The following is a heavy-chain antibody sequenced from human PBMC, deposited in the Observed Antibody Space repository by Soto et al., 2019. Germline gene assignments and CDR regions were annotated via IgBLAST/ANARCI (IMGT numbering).Heavy chain of an antibody. D-gene: IGHD3-10*01. J-gene: IGHJ4*02. V-gene: IGHV1-3*01. CDR3: ARDWSSITMVRRVIITPYFDY. CDR2: INAGNGNT. CDR1: GYTFTSYA. Sequence: ASVKVSCKASGYTFTSYAMHWVRQAPGQRLEWMGWINAGNGNTKYSQKFQGRVTITRDTSASTAYMELSSLRSEDTAVYYCARDWSSITMVRRVIITPYFDYWAEGTLVTVAS.